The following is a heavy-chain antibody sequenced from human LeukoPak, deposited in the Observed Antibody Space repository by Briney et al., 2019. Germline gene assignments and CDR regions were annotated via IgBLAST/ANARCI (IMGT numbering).Heavy chain of an antibody. CDR1: GGSISSYY. D-gene: IGHD1-26*01. CDR2: IYYSGST. Sequence: PSETLSLTCTVSGGSISSYYWSWIRQPPGKELEWIGYIYYSGSTNYNPSLKSRVTISVDTSKNQFSLKLSSVTAADTAVYYCARVDGRGSAGWGQGTLVTVSS. V-gene: IGHV4-59*01. J-gene: IGHJ4*02. CDR3: ARVDGRGSAG.